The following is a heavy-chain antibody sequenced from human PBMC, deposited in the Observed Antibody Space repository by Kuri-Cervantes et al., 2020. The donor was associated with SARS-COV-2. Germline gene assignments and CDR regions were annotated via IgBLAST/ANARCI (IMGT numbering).Heavy chain of an antibody. CDR3: ASLGFDDNLYYYYYMDV. Sequence: LSLTCAASGFTFSDYYMSWIRQAPGKGPEWVSYISSSGSTIYYADSVKGRFTISRDNAKNSLYLQMNSLRAEDTAVYYCASLGFDDNLYYYYYMDVWGKGTTVTVSS. D-gene: IGHD5-12*01. J-gene: IGHJ6*03. V-gene: IGHV3-11*04. CDR2: ISSSGSTI. CDR1: GFTFSDYY.